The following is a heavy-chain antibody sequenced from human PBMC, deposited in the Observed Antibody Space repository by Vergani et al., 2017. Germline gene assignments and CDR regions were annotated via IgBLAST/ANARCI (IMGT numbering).Heavy chain of an antibody. J-gene: IGHJ5*02. D-gene: IGHD3/OR15-3a*01. V-gene: IGHV4-38-2*02. Sequence: QVQLQASGPGLVKPSETLSLTCTVSGYSISSGYYWGWIRQPPGKGLEWIGSIYHSGSTYYNPSLKSRVTISVDTSKNQFSLKLSSVTAADTAVYYCARGETRTDWFDPWGQGTLVTVSS. CDR2: IYHSGST. CDR3: ARGETRTDWFDP. CDR1: GYSISSGYY.